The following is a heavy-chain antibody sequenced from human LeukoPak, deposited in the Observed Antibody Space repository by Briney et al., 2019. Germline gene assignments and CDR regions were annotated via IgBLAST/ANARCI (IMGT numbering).Heavy chain of an antibody. CDR1: GFRFSSQW. D-gene: IGHD3-22*01. J-gene: IGHJ4*02. V-gene: IGHV3-66*04. CDR2: IYSSGTS. Sequence: GGSLRLSCAASGFRFSSQWMSWVRQAPGKGLEWVSVIYSSGTSYYADSVKGRFTISRDNSKNTLYLQMNNLRAEDTAVYYCAKHYYDSSGYYRLFDYWGQGTLVTVSS. CDR3: AKHYYDSSGYYRLFDY.